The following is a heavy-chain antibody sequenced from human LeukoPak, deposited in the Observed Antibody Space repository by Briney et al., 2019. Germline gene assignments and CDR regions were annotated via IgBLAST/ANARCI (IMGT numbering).Heavy chain of an antibody. CDR1: GYTFTSYY. CDR2: INPSGGST. J-gene: IGHJ4*02. Sequence: ASVKVSCKXSGYTFTSYYMHWVRQAPGQGLEWMGIINPSGGSTSYAQKFQGRVTMTRDTSTSTVYMELSSLRSEDTAVYYCARAYNWNDCFDYWGQGTLVTVSS. V-gene: IGHV1-46*01. D-gene: IGHD1-20*01. CDR3: ARAYNWNDCFDY.